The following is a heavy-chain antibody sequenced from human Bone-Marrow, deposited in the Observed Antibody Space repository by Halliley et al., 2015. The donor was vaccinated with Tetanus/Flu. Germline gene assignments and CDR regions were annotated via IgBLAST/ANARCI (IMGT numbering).Heavy chain of an antibody. CDR1: GVSLTSSGYY. CDR3: ARHYRHWLFDY. J-gene: IGHJ4*02. Sequence: TLSLTCTVSGVSLTSSGYYWGWIRQPPGKGLEWIGSLYYSGSTYYNPSLKSRVSISVDPSKNHLSLNLNSVTAADTAVYYCARHYRHWLFDYWGQGTLFTVSS. D-gene: IGHD3-16*02. CDR2: LYYSGST. V-gene: IGHV4-39*01.